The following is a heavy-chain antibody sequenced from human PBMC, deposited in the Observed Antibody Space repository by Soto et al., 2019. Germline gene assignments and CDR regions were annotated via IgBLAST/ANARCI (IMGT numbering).Heavy chain of an antibody. J-gene: IGHJ6*02. CDR1: GFTFSSYA. D-gene: IGHD2-2*01. Sequence: GGSLRLSCAASGFTFSSYAMSWVRQAPGKGLEWVSAISGSGGSTYYADSVKGRFTISRDNSKNTLYLQMNSLRAEDTAVYYCAKGTPDAYCSSTSCPGSMDVWGQGTTVTVSS. CDR2: ISGSGGST. CDR3: AKGTPDAYCSSTSCPGSMDV. V-gene: IGHV3-23*01.